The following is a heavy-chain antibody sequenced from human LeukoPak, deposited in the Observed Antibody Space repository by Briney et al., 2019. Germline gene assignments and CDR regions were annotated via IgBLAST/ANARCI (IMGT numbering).Heavy chain of an antibody. J-gene: IGHJ4*02. CDR1: GFTFSTYG. Sequence: PGGSLRLSCAASGFTFSTYGMSWVRQAPGKGLEWVSSIRGSGGTTYYADSVKGRFTISRDNSRNTLYLQMSSLRAEDTAVYYCAKVLASGGGFDYWGQGTLVTVSS. CDR3: AKVLASGGGFDY. D-gene: IGHD3-10*01. V-gene: IGHV3-23*01. CDR2: IRGSGGTT.